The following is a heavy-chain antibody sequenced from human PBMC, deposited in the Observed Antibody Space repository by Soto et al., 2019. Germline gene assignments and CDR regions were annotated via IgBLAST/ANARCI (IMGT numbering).Heavy chain of an antibody. CDR1: GFTFTDYW. D-gene: IGHD4-4*01. CDR3: ARETYRGFYFHY. Sequence: GSLRLSCAASGFTFTDYWTHWVRQAPGKGLVWVSRINSDGSRTSYADSVTGRFTISRDNAKNTLYVQMNSLRVEDTALYYCARETYRGFYFHYWGQGTLVTVSS. V-gene: IGHV3-74*01. CDR2: INSDGSRT. J-gene: IGHJ4*02.